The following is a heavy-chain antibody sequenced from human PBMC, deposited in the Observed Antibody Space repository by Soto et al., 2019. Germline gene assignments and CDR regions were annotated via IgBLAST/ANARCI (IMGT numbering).Heavy chain of an antibody. CDR1: GGTFSSYA. J-gene: IGHJ4*02. V-gene: IGHV1-69*12. CDR2: IIPIFGTA. Sequence: QVQLVQSGAEVKKPGSSVKVSCKASGGTFSSYAISWVRQAPGQGLEWMGGIIPIFGTANYAQKFQGRVTMTADESTSTADMELSSLRSEDTAVYYCARGEGYCGGDCYTPDYWGQGTLVTVSS. D-gene: IGHD2-21*02. CDR3: ARGEGYCGGDCYTPDY.